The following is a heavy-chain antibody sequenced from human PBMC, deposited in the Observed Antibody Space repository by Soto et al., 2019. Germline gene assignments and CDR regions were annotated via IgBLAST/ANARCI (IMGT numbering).Heavy chain of an antibody. D-gene: IGHD6-6*01. CDR3: ARDSGSSSSRFDY. V-gene: IGHV3-33*01. Sequence: GGSLRLSCAASGFTFSSYGMHWVRQAPGKGLEWVAVIWYDGSNKYYADSVKGRFTISRDNSKNTLYLQMNSLRAEDTAVYYCARDSGSSSSRFDYWGQGTLVTVSS. CDR1: GFTFSSYG. J-gene: IGHJ4*02. CDR2: IWYDGSNK.